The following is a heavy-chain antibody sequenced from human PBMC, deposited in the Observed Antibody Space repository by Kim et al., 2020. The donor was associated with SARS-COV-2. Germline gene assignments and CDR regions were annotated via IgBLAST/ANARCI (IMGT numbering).Heavy chain of an antibody. J-gene: IGHJ5*02. Sequence: SETLSLTCAVYGGSFSGYYWSWIRQPPGKGLEWIGEINHSGSTNYNPSLKSRVTISVDTSKNQFSLKLSSVTAADTAVYYCARGPDCSGGSCYSNRWFDP. CDR2: INHSGST. CDR1: GGSFSGYY. D-gene: IGHD2-15*01. CDR3: ARGPDCSGGSCYSNRWFDP. V-gene: IGHV4-34*01.